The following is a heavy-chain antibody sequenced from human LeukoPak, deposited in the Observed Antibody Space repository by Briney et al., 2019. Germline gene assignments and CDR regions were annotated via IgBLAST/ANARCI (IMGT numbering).Heavy chain of an antibody. CDR3: ARAERGGASLY. CDR2: INTDGSST. Sequence: GGSLRLSCAASGFTFSSYWMHWVRQAPGKGLVWVSRINTDGSSTNYADSVKGRFTISRDNAKNTLYLQMNSPRAEDTAVYYCARAERGGASLYWGQGTLVTVSS. CDR1: GFTFSSYW. J-gene: IGHJ4*02. D-gene: IGHD1-26*01. V-gene: IGHV3-74*01.